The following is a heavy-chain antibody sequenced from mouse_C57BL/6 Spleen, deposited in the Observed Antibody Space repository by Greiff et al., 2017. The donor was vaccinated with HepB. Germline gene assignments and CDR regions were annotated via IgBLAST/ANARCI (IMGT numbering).Heavy chain of an antibody. D-gene: IGHD2-5*01. J-gene: IGHJ2*01. CDR2: ISYECSN. Sequence: DVKLQESGPGLVTPSQSLSLTCSVTGYSITSGYYWNWIRPFPGNKLEWMGYISYECSNNYNPSLKNRISITRDTSKHQFFLKLNSVTTEDTATYYCASRSNYRKFDYWGQGTTLTVSS. CDR1: GYSITSGYY. CDR3: ASRSNYRKFDY. V-gene: IGHV3-6*01.